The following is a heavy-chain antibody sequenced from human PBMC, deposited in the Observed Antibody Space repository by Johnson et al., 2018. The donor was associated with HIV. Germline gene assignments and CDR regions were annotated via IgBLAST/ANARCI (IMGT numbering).Heavy chain of an antibody. D-gene: IGHD6-13*01. J-gene: IGHJ3*02. CDR3: ARCRVQAAAGRGGAFDI. CDR1: GFTFSDYY. CDR2: ISSSTNTI. Sequence: QVQLVESGGGLVKPGGSLRLSCAASGFTFSDYYMSWIRQAPGKGLEWLSYISSSTNTIYYAYSVKGRFTISRDNAKNSLSLQMNSLRAEATGVYYWARCRVQAAAGRGGAFDIWGQGTMVTVSS. V-gene: IGHV3-11*04.